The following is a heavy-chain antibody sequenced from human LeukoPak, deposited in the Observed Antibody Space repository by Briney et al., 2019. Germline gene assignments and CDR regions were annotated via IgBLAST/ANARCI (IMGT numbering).Heavy chain of an antibody. CDR3: ARDAYSSSWYGGLRYYYYYYMDV. V-gene: IGHV3-33*01. Sequence: GRSLRLSCAASGFTFSSYGMHWVRQAPGKGLEWVAVIWYDGSNKYYADSVKGRFTISRDNSKNTLYLQMNSLRAEDTAVYYCARDAYSSSWYGGLRYYYYYYMDVWGKGTTVTVSS. D-gene: IGHD6-13*01. CDR2: IWYDGSNK. CDR1: GFTFSSYG. J-gene: IGHJ6*03.